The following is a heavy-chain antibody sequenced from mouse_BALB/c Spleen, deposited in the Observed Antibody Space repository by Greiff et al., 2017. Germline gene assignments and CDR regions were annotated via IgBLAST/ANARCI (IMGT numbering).Heavy chain of an antibody. V-gene: IGHV2-6-2*01. D-gene: IGHD2-1*01. J-gene: IGHJ4*01. Sequence: QVQLKESGPDLVAPSQSLSITCTVSGFSLTSYGVHWVRQPPGKGLEWLVVIWSDGSTTYNSALKSRLSISKDNSKSQVFLKMNSLQTDDTAMYYCARPQYYGKNYAMDYWGQGTSVTVSS. CDR2: IWSDGST. CDR1: GFSLTSYG. CDR3: ARPQYYGKNYAMDY.